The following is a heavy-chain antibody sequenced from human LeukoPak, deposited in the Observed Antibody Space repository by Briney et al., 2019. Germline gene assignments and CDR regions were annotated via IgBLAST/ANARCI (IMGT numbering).Heavy chain of an antibody. CDR3: ARGERGNGRDHFDY. Sequence: ASVKVSCKASGYTFTGYYMHWVRQAPGQGLEWMGWISAYNGNTNYAQKLQGRVTMTTDTSTSTAYMELRSLRSDDTAVYYCARGERGNGRDHFDYWGQGTLVTVSS. D-gene: IGHD4-23*01. J-gene: IGHJ4*02. CDR1: GYTFTGYY. CDR2: ISAYNGNT. V-gene: IGHV1-18*04.